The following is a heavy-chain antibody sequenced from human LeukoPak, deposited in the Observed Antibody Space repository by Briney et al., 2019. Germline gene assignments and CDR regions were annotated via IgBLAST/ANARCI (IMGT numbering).Heavy chain of an antibody. D-gene: IGHD3-22*01. CDR1: GFTFSSYW. J-gene: IGHJ4*02. V-gene: IGHV3-7*04. Sequence: GGSLRLSCASWGFTFSSYWMTWVRQAPGKGLEWVANIKQDGSEKYYVDPVKGRFTISRDNAKNSQYLQMNSLRSEDTAVYYCARIRGGYHDTSGHYWAVQLIDYWGQGTLVTVSS. CDR2: IKQDGSEK. CDR3: ARIRGGYHDTSGHYWAVQLIDY.